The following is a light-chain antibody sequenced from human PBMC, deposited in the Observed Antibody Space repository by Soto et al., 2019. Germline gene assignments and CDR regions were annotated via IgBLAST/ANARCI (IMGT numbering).Light chain of an antibody. Sequence: EIVLTQSPGSLSLSPGQRATLSCRASQSVDSTFFAWYQKKPGQAPRLLIYGASKRDTGVPDRFSGSGSGTDFTLTISRLEPEDLAVYYCQPYMSSVTLGQGTKVEI. J-gene: IGKJ1*01. CDR2: GAS. CDR3: QPYMSSVT. V-gene: IGKV3-20*01. CDR1: QSVDSTF.